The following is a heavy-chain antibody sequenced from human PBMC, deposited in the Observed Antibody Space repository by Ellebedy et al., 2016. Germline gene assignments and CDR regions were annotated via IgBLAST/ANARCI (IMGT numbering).Heavy chain of an antibody. Sequence: GGSLRLSCAASGFTFSSYWMHWVRQAPGKGLVWVSRVNTDGSNTIYADSVKGRFTISRDNAKNTVYLQMNSLRAEDTAVYYCAREVEDTAMSNFDYWGQGTLVTVSS. CDR2: VNTDGSNT. V-gene: IGHV3-74*01. CDR3: AREVEDTAMSNFDY. CDR1: GFTFSSYW. D-gene: IGHD5-18*01. J-gene: IGHJ4*02.